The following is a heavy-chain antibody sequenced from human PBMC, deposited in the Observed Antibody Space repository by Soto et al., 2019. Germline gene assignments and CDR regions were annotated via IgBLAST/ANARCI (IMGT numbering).Heavy chain of an antibody. Sequence: ASVKVSCKASGYTFTSYGISLVRQAPGQGLEWMGWISAYNGNTNYAQNLPGRVTMTTDTSTSTAYMELRSLRCDDTAVYYCAVDYYGSGTPPTPSDYWGQGTLVTVSS. CDR1: GYTFTSYG. CDR3: AVDYYGSGTPPTPSDY. J-gene: IGHJ4*02. V-gene: IGHV1-18*01. D-gene: IGHD3-10*01. CDR2: ISAYNGNT.